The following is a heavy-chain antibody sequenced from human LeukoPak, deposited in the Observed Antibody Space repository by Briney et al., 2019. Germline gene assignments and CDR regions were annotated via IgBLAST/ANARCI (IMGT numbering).Heavy chain of an antibody. V-gene: IGHV1-3*01. CDR1: GYTFTSYA. J-gene: IGHJ4*02. Sequence: ASVKVSCKASGYTFTSYAMHWVRQAPGQRLEWMGWINAGNGNTKYSQKFQGRVTITRDTSASTAYMELSSLRSEDTAVYYCARVQTYYDILTGYPDPPFDYWGQGTLVTVSS. CDR3: ARVQTYYDILTGYPDPPFDY. D-gene: IGHD3-9*01. CDR2: INAGNGNT.